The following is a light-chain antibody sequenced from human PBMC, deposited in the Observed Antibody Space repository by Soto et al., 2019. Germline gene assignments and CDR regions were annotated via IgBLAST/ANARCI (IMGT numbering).Light chain of an antibody. CDR3: QQRSSWPFT. Sequence: TLSLSPGERATLSFRASQNIGSYLGWYQQKLGQAPRLLIYDASNRATGIPARFSGSGSGTDFTLTISSLEPEDFAVYYCQQRSSWPFTFGPGTKVDIK. CDR2: DAS. CDR1: QNIGSY. J-gene: IGKJ3*01. V-gene: IGKV3-11*01.